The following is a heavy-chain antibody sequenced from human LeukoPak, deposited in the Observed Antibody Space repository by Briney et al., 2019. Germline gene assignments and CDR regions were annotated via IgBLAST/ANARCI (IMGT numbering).Heavy chain of an antibody. V-gene: IGHV3-30*18. CDR2: ISYDGSNK. CDR1: GFTFSSYG. D-gene: IGHD1-1*01. J-gene: IGHJ4*02. Sequence: PGGSLRLSCAASGFTFSSYGMHWVRQAPGKGLEWVAVISYDGSNKYYADSVKGRFTISRDNSKNTLYLQMNSLRAEDTAVYYCAKVPTTGPTDYSIDYWGQGTLVTVSS. CDR3: AKVPTTGPTDYSIDY.